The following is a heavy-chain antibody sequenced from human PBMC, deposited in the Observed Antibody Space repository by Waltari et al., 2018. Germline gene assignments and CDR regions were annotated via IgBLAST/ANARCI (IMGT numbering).Heavy chain of an antibody. J-gene: IGHJ6*02. V-gene: IGHV3-33*03. CDR1: GFTFSCYG. CDR3: AKDCRYGSGRPKGMDV. D-gene: IGHD3-10*01. Sequence: QVQLLESGGGVVQPGRSLRLSCAASGFTFSCYGMHWVRQAHGKGLEWVAVIWYDGSNKYYADSVKGRFTISRDKSKNTLYLQMNSLRAEDTAMYYCAKDCRYGSGRPKGMDVWGQGTTVTVSS. CDR2: IWYDGSNK.